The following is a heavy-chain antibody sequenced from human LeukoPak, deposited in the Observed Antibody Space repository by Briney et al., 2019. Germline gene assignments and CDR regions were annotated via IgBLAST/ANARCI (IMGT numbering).Heavy chain of an antibody. CDR3: ATHSGSYSCYFDY. Sequence: GESLKICCKGSGYRFTSYWIGWVRQMPGKGLEWMGIIYPGDSDTRYSPSFQGQVTISADKSISTAYLQLNSLKASDTAMYYCATHSGSYSCYFDYWGQGTLVTVSS. D-gene: IGHD1-26*01. V-gene: IGHV5-51*01. CDR2: IYPGDSDT. J-gene: IGHJ4*02. CDR1: GYRFTSYW.